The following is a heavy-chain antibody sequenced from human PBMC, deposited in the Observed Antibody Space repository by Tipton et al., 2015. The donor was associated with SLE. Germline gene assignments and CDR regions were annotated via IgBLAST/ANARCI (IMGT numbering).Heavy chain of an antibody. CDR1: GYTFTTYG. J-gene: IGHJ4*02. V-gene: IGHV1-46*01. Sequence: QVQLVQSGVEVKKPGASVRVSCKASGYTFTTYGISWVRQAPGQGLEWMGIINFSGVGTTYAQNFQGRVTMTRDTSTSTVYMELSSLRSDDTAVYYCVRGGLYYGSGSSIEFDYWGQGTLVTVSS. CDR2: INFSGVGT. D-gene: IGHD3-10*01. CDR3: VRGGLYYGSGSSIEFDY.